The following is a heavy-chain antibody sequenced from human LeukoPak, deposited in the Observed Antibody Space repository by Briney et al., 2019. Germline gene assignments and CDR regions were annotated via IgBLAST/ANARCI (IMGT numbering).Heavy chain of an antibody. CDR2: IYYSGST. CDR3: VRGPQWELREGAFDI. CDR1: GGSISSYY. Sequence: SETLSLTCTVSGGSISSYYWSWIRQPPGKGLEWIGYIYYSGSTNYNPSLKSRVTISVDTSKNQFSLKLSSVTAADTAVYYCVRGPQWELREGAFDIWGQGTMVTVSS. D-gene: IGHD1-26*01. V-gene: IGHV4-59*01. J-gene: IGHJ3*02.